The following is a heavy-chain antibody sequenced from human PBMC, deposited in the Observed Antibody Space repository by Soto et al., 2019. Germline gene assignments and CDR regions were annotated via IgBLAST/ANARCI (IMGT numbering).Heavy chain of an antibody. J-gene: IGHJ5*02. Sequence: EVQRLESGGGLVQPGGSLRLSCAASGFTFSSYAMSWVRQAPGKGLELVSAISGSGGSTYYADSVKGRFTISRDNSKNTLYLQMNSLRAEDTAVYYCAKAGKELRFLAWSFPNWFDPWGQGTLVTVSS. D-gene: IGHD3-3*01. CDR2: ISGSGGST. CDR1: GFTFSSYA. V-gene: IGHV3-23*01. CDR3: AKAGKELRFLAWSFPNWFDP.